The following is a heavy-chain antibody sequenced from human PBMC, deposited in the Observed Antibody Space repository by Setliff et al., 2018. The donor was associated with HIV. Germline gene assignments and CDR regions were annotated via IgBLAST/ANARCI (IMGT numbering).Heavy chain of an antibody. D-gene: IGHD3-22*01. CDR3: ERYKADSSGYYYSHYYYYMDV. CDR1: GGTSSSYA. Sequence: GASVKVSCKASGGTSSSYAISWVRQAPGQGLEWMGGIIPILGIANYAQKFQGRVTITADKSTSTAYMELSSLRSEDTAVYYCERYKADSSGYYYSHYYYYMDVWGKGTTVTVSS. V-gene: IGHV1-69*10. J-gene: IGHJ6*03. CDR2: IIPILGIA.